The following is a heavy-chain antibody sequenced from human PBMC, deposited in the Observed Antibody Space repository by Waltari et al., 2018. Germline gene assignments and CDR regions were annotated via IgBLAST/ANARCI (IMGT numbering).Heavy chain of an antibody. D-gene: IGHD1-20*01. J-gene: IGHJ1*01. CDR2: ISVSDAT. V-gene: IGHV3-23*01. CDR1: GFTSVTHA. Sequence: EVQLLESGGGLVQPGGSLRLSCHDSGFTSVTHAINCVRQAPGKGWDWVSSISVSDATYYADSVKGRFTISRDYSDNTVYLQMDSLRADDTAVYFCAKPFYNWDDPLHSWGQGTPVTVSS. CDR3: AKPFYNWDDPLHS.